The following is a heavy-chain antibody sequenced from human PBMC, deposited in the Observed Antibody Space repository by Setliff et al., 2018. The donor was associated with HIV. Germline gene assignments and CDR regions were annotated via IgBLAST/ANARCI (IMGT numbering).Heavy chain of an antibody. J-gene: IGHJ4*02. CDR1: GFTFTDDW. V-gene: IGHV3-74*01. CDR3: ARPNYYDSSGHYSTLDD. D-gene: IGHD3-22*01. CDR2: VNSDGSTT. Sequence: GGSLRLSCAASGFTFTDDWMHWVRQVPGKGLVWVSLVNSDGSTTSYADSVEGRFTISRDNTKNTDHLQMNSLRVEDTAVYYCARPNYYDSSGHYSTLDDWGQGTLVTVSS.